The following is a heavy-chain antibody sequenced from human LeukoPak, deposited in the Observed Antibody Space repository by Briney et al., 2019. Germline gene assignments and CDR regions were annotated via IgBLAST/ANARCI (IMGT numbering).Heavy chain of an antibody. CDR2: ISSSSSYI. CDR1: GFTFSSYS. Sequence: GGSLRLSCAASGFTFSSYSMNWVRQAPGKGLEWVSSISSSSSYIYYADSVKGRFTISRDNAKNSLYPQMNSLRAEDTAVYYCARASLSDYGDYYYYGMDVWGQGTTVTVSS. CDR3: ARASLSDYGDYYYYGMDV. J-gene: IGHJ6*02. V-gene: IGHV3-21*01. D-gene: IGHD4-17*01.